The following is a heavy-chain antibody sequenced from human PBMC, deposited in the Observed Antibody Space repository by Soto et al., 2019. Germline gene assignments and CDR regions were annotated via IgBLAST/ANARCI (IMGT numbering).Heavy chain of an antibody. CDR3: ARLVTGEAAGTFWFDL. CDR1: GGSIHGYY. J-gene: IGHJ5*02. V-gene: IGHV4-59*01. D-gene: IGHD1-1*01. Sequence: QVQLQESGPGLVKPSETLSLTCTVSGGSIHGYYWTWSRQAPGRELEWIGYMYYTGDTNYNPSLKSRVSISIVKSKNLFSLNLTSVTAADTSIYFCARLVTGEAAGTFWFDLWGQGTLVTVSS. CDR2: MYYTGDT.